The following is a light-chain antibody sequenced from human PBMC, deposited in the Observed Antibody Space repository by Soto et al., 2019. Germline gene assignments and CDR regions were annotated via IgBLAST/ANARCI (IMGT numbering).Light chain of an antibody. V-gene: IGKV1-5*01. CDR1: QRIGSW. CDR3: HQRYNWPRVT. Sequence: DIQMTQSPSTLSASVGDRVSITCRASQRIGSWLAWYQQKPGKVPKLLIYDASTLTSGVPSRFSGSGSGTEFTLSITSLQPDDFAVYFCHQRYNWPRVTFGQGTQLEIK. CDR2: DAS. J-gene: IGKJ5*01.